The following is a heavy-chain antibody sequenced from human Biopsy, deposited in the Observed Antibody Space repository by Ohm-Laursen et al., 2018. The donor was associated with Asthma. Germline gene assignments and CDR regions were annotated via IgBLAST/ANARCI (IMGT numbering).Heavy chain of an antibody. D-gene: IGHD3-16*01. J-gene: IGHJ4*02. Sequence: TLSLTCTVSGGSTSSGAYYWSWVRQPPGKGLEWIGYIYYIGSTYYNPSLKSRVAISLGTSKNQFSLKLSSVTAADTAVYFCARRGGVRRYFDYWGQGTLVTVSS. V-gene: IGHV4-30-4*01. CDR1: GGSTSSGAYY. CDR3: ARRGGVRRYFDY. CDR2: IYYIGST.